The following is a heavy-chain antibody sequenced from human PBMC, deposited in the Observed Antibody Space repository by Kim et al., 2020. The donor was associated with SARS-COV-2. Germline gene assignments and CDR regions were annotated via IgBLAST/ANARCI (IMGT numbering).Heavy chain of an antibody. CDR1: GFTFSSYS. D-gene: IGHD6-13*01. CDR3: ARGPAGKYSSSSLRAFDI. J-gene: IGHJ3*02. Sequence: GGSLRLSCAASGFTFSSYSMNWVRQAPGKGLEWVSSISSSSSYIYYADSVKGRFTISRDNAKNSLYLQMNSLRAEDTAVYYCARGPAGKYSSSSLRAFDIWGQGTMVTVSS. V-gene: IGHV3-21*01. CDR2: ISSSSSYI.